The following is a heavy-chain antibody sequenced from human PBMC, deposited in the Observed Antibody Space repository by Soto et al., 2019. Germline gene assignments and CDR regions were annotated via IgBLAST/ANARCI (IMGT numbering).Heavy chain of an antibody. J-gene: IGHJ3*02. Sequence: SVKVSCKASGGTFSSYTISWVRQAPGQGLEWMGRIIPILGIANYAQKFQGRVTITADKSTSTAYMELSSLRSEDTAVYYCATTRYCSGGSCYSGAFDIWGQGTMVTVSS. CDR3: ATTRYCSGGSCYSGAFDI. V-gene: IGHV1-69*02. CDR2: IIPILGIA. D-gene: IGHD2-15*01. CDR1: GGTFSSYT.